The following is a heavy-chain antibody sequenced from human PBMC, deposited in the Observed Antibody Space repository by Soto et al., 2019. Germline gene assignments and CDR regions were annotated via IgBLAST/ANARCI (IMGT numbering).Heavy chain of an antibody. J-gene: IGHJ3*02. CDR3: ARHDRGLQKYAFDI. Sequence: SETLSLTCTVSGGSISSYYWSWIRQPPGKGLEWIGYIYYSGSTNYNPSLKSRVTISVDTSKNQFSLKLSSVTAADTAVYYCARHDRGLQKYAFDIWGQGTMVTVSS. D-gene: IGHD2-15*01. CDR2: IYYSGST. V-gene: IGHV4-59*08. CDR1: GGSISSYY.